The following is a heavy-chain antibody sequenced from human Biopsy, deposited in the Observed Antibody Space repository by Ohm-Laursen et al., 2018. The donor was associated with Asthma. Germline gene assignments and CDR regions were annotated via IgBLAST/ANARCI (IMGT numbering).Heavy chain of an antibody. Sequence: SLRLSCAASGFTFSSFAMTWVRQAPGKGLEWVAVISYDGSTKYSADSVKGRFIVSRGISKNILSLQMNSLRPEDTAVYYCARDVVWFREVGGMDVWGQGTTVTVSS. CDR2: ISYDGSTK. CDR3: ARDVVWFREVGGMDV. D-gene: IGHD3-10*01. J-gene: IGHJ6*02. V-gene: IGHV3-30*03. CDR1: GFTFSSFA.